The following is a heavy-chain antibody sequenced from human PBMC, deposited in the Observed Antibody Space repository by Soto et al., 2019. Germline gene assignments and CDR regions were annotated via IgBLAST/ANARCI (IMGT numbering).Heavy chain of an antibody. J-gene: IGHJ3*02. CDR2: IYTSGST. CDR1: GGSISSYY. CDR3: AREIVVVLRGGAFDI. V-gene: IGHV4-4*07. D-gene: IGHD3-22*01. Sequence: TLSLTCTVSGGSISSYYWSWIRQPAGKGLEWIGRIYTSGSTNYNPSLKSRVTMSVDTSKNQFSLKLSSVTAADTAVYYCAREIVVVLRGGAFDIWGQGTMVTVSS.